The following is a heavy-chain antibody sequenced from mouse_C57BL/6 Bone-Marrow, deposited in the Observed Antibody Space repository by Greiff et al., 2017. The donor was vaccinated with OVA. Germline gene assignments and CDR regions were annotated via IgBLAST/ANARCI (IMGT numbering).Heavy chain of an antibody. Sequence: VQLQQPGAELVRPGSSVKLSCKASGYTFTSYWMHWVKQRPIQGLEWIGNIDPSDSETHYNQKFKDKATLTVDKSSSTAYMQLSSLTSEDSAVYYCARWGWDVYFDYGGQGTTLTVSS. CDR1: GYTFTSYW. CDR2: IDPSDSET. CDR3: ARWGWDVYFDY. J-gene: IGHJ2*01. V-gene: IGHV1-52*01. D-gene: IGHD4-1*01.